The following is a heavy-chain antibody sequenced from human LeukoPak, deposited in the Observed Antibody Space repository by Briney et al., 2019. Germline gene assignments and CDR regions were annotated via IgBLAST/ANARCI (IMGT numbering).Heavy chain of an antibody. Sequence: TSETLSLTCAVYGGSFSGYYWSWIRQPPGKGLEWIGEINHSGSTNYNPSLKSRVTISVDTSKNQFSLKLSSVTAADTAVYYCASVEMATNRGYWGQGTLVTVSS. CDR1: GGSFSGYY. D-gene: IGHD5-24*01. CDR3: ASVEMATNRGY. CDR2: INHSGST. J-gene: IGHJ4*02. V-gene: IGHV4-34*01.